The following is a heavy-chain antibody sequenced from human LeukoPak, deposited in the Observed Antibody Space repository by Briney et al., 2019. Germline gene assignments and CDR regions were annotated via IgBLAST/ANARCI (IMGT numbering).Heavy chain of an antibody. CDR2: INWNGVST. Sequence: GGSLRLSCAASGFTFDEYGMSWVRQAPGKGLEWVSGINWNGVSTGYADSVKGRFTISRDNAKNSLYLQMNSLRAEDTALYYCARAPTTGYYYYYYMDVWGKGATVTVSS. V-gene: IGHV3-20*04. CDR3: ARAPTTGYYYYYYMDV. D-gene: IGHD1-1*01. CDR1: GFTFDEYG. J-gene: IGHJ6*03.